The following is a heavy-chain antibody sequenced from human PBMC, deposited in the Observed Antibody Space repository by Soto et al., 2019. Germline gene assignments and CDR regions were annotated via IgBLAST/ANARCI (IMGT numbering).Heavy chain of an antibody. CDR3: ARFLGYSSSWYADYYGMDV. V-gene: IGHV1-69*13. D-gene: IGHD6-13*01. J-gene: IGHJ6*02. Sequence: SVKVSCKAAGGTFSSYAISWVRQAPGQGLEWMGGIIPIFGTANYAQKFQGRVTITADESTSTAYMELSSLRSEDTAVYYCARFLGYSSSWYADYYGMDVWGQGTTVTVSS. CDR2: IIPIFGTA. CDR1: GGTFSSYA.